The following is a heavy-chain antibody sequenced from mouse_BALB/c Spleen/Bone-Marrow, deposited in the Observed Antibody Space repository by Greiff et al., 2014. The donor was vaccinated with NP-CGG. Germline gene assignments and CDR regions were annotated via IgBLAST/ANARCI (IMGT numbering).Heavy chain of an antibody. V-gene: IGHV1-4*01. D-gene: IGHD2-1*01. CDR3: ARVYGNYDAMDY. Sequence: VQLQQSGAKLARPGASVKMSCRASGYTSTTYTMHWVKQRPGQGLEWIGYINPSSGYTYYNQKFKDKATLTADKSSSAAYLQLSSLTSEGSAVYYCARVYGNYDAMDYWGQGTSVTVSS. J-gene: IGHJ4*01. CDR2: INPSSGYT. CDR1: GYTSTTYT.